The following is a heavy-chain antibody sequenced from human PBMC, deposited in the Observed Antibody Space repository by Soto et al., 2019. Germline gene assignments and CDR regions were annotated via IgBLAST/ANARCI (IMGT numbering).Heavy chain of an antibody. J-gene: IGHJ3*02. V-gene: IGHV3-11*01. D-gene: IGHD3-9*01. CDR3: ARETRGYDILTGYYNVRAFDI. CDR1: GFTFSDYY. CDR2: ISSSGSTI. Sequence: PVGSLRLSCAASGFTFSDYYMSWIRQAPGKGLEWVSYISSSGSTIYYADSVKGRFTISRDNAKNSLYLQMNSLRAEDTAVYYCARETRGYDILTGYYNVRAFDIWGQGTMVTVSS.